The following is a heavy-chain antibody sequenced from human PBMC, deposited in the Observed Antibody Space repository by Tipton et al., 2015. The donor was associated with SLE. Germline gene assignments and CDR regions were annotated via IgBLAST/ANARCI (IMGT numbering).Heavy chain of an antibody. CDR2: INHSGST. CDR3: ARNLVVPAIGI. Sequence: TLSLTCAVYGGSFSGYYWSWIRQPPGKGLEWIGEINHSGSTNYNPSLKSRVTISVDTSKNQFSLKLSSVTAADTAVYYCARNLVVPAIGIWGQGTMVTVSS. V-gene: IGHV4-34*01. J-gene: IGHJ3*02. CDR1: GGSFSGYY. D-gene: IGHD2-2*01.